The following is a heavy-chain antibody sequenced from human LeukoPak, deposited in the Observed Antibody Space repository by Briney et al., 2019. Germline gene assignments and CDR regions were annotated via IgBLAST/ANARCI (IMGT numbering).Heavy chain of an antibody. CDR2: ISGSGDTT. V-gene: IGHV3-23*01. J-gene: IGHJ3*02. CDR3: AKDHTTLGRGVIHAFDI. CDR1: GITFNNYA. Sequence: GGSLRLSCEASGITFNNYAMSWVRQGPGKGLEWVSSISGSGDTTNYADSVKGRFTISRDNSKNVLYIKMNSPRADNTAVYYFAKDHTTLGRGVIHAFDIWGQGTMVTVSS. D-gene: IGHD3-10*01.